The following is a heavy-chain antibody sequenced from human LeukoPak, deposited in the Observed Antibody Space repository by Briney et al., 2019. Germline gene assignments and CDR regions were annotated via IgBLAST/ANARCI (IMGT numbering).Heavy chain of an antibody. CDR1: GFTFSIYG. CDR3: AKDRIAVAGGHHDAFDI. Sequence: GGSLRLSCAASGFTFSIYGMHWVRKAPGKGLEWVSVISYDGINKFFADSVKGRFTISRDNSKNTLYLQMNSLRAEDTAVYYCAKDRIAVAGGHHDAFDIWGQGTMVTVSS. D-gene: IGHD6-19*01. J-gene: IGHJ3*02. V-gene: IGHV3-30*18. CDR2: ISYDGINK.